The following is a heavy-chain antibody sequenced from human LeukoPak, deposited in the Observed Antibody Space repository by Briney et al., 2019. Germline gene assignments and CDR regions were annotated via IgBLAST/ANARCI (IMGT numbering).Heavy chain of an antibody. CDR3: ARVTYSKGATAPGY. D-gene: IGHD5-12*01. CDR2: ISTNTGNP. J-gene: IGHJ4*02. CDR1: GYTFTIYA. Sequence: ASVKVSCKASGYTFTIYAMNWVRQAPGQGLEWMGWISTNTGNPTYAQGFTGRFVFSLDTSVSTAYLQISSVKAEDTAVYYCARVTYSKGATAPGYWGQGTLVTVSS. V-gene: IGHV7-4-1*02.